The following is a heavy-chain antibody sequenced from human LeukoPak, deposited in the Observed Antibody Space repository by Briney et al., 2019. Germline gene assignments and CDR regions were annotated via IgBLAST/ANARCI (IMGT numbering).Heavy chain of an antibody. J-gene: IGHJ1*01. CDR2: ISGSGGST. CDR3: AREYYDFWSGSFQH. CDR1: GFRFSSYA. Sequence: GGSLRPSCAASGFRFSSYAMAWVRQAPGKGLEWVSTISGSGGSTYYADSVKGRFTISRDNSKNTLYLQMNSLRAEDTAVYYCAREYYDFWSGSFQHWGQGTLVTVSS. D-gene: IGHD3-3*01. V-gene: IGHV3-23*01.